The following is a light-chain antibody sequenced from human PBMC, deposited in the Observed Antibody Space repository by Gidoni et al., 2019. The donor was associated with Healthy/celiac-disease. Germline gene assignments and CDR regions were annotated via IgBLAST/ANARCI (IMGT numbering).Light chain of an antibody. CDR1: QGISSA. Sequence: AIQLTQSPSSLSASVGDRVTITCRASQGISSAVAWYQQKPGKAPKLLIYAAASLESGVPSRFSGIGSGTDFTLTISSLQPEDFATYYCQQFNSYPLTFGRGTKVEIK. V-gene: IGKV1-13*02. CDR2: AAA. CDR3: QQFNSYPLT. J-gene: IGKJ4*01.